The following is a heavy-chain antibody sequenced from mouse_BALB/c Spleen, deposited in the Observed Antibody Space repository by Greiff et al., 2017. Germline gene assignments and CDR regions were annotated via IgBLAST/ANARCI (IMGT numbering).Heavy chain of an antibody. D-gene: IGHD2-14*01. CDR1: GFTFSSFG. CDR3: ARDYRYDDGYYAMDY. V-gene: IGHV5-17*02. Sequence: EVQVVESGGGLVQPGGSRKLSCAASGFTFSSFGMHWVRQAPEKGLEWVAYISSGSSTIYYADTVKGRFTISRDNPKNTLILQMTSLRSEDTAMYYCARDYRYDDGYYAMDYWGQGTSVTVSS. CDR2: ISSGSSTI. J-gene: IGHJ4*01.